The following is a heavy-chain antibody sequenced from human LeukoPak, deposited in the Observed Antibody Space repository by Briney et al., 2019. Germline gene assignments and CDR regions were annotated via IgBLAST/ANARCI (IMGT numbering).Heavy chain of an antibody. CDR2: IWSDASNM. CDR1: GFTFTFYW. V-gene: IGHV3-33*06. J-gene: IGHJ5*01. Sequence: PGGSLRLSCAASGFTFTFYWMSWVRQAPGKGLEWVAVIWSDASNMFYGDSVKGRFTISRDNSKKIVYLQMNNLRVEDTAVYYCAKDAQRGFDYSNSLESWGQGTLVTVSS. D-gene: IGHD4-11*01. CDR3: AKDAQRGFDYSNSLES.